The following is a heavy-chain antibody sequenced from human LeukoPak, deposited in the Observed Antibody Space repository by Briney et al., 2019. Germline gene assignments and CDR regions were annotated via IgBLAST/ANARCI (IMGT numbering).Heavy chain of an antibody. V-gene: IGHV1-18*04. CDR1: GYTFTGYY. CDR3: ARMGYSSSSCSYYYYYMDA. Sequence: ASVKVSCKASGYTFTGYYMHWVRQAPGQGLEWIGWISGYTADTNYAQKFQGRVTMTTDTSTSTVYMELMSLRIDDTAVYFCARMGYSSSSCSYYYYYMDAWAEGTTVTVSS. D-gene: IGHD6-6*01. J-gene: IGHJ6*03. CDR2: ISGYTADT.